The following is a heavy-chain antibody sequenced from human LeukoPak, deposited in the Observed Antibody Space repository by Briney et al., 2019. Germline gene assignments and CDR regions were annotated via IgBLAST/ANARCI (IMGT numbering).Heavy chain of an antibody. V-gene: IGHV4-34*01. Sequence: SETLSLTCAVYGGSFSGYYWSWIRQPPGKGLEWIGEINRSGSTNYNPSLKSRVTISVDTSKNQFSLKLSSVTAADTAVYYCASETLGAAAGDYWGQGTLVTVSS. CDR3: ASETLGAAAGDY. CDR1: GGSFSGYY. D-gene: IGHD6-13*01. J-gene: IGHJ4*02. CDR2: INRSGST.